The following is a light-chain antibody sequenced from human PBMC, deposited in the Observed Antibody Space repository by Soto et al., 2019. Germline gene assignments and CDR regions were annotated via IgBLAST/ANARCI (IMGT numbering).Light chain of an antibody. CDR1: QSVSSR. V-gene: IGKV3-20*01. CDR3: QQYGSSPQT. J-gene: IGKJ1*01. CDR2: GAS. Sequence: EIVMTQSPATLSVSPGERATLSCRASQSVSSRLAWYQQRPGQAPRLLISGASSRATGIPDRFSGSGSGTDFTLTISRLEPEDFAVYYCQQYGSSPQTFGQGTKVDI.